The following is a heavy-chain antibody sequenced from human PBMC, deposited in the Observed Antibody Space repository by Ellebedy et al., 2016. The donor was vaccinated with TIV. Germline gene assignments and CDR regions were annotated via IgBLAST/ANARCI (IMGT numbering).Heavy chain of an antibody. CDR3: ARDMVQGMVARYLWFDF. D-gene: IGHD5-12*01. CDR2: ISAYTGDS. J-gene: IGHJ1*01. V-gene: IGHV1-18*01. Sequence: ASVKVSCKASGFTFTSYGFSWVRQAPGQGLEWMGWISAYTGDSNYAQKFQGRVTVTTDTSTNTAYMELRSLRSDDTAVYYCARDMVQGMVARYLWFDFWGQGTLVTGSS. CDR1: GFTFTSYG.